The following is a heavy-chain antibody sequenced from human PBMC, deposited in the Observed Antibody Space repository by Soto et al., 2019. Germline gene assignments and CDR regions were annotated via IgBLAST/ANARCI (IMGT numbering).Heavy chain of an antibody. CDR2: ISDSADST. V-gene: IGHV3-23*01. J-gene: IGHJ5*02. CDR3: AKHFSGVSCLP. Sequence: EVQLLESGGGLVQPGGSLRLSCAASRFTFSSYAMTWVRQAPGKGLEWVSAISDSADSTYYADSVRGRFTVSRDNSKNTLYLQMNSLRAEHTAVYYCAKHFSGVSCLPWGQGTLVTVSS. D-gene: IGHD2-15*01. CDR1: RFTFSSYA.